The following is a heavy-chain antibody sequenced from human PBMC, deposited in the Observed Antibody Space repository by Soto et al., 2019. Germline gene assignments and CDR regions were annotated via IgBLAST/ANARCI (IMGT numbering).Heavy chain of an antibody. D-gene: IGHD5-12*01. CDR2: VYYSGTT. CDR1: GGSISSYY. Sequence: SETLSLTCTVSGGSISSYYWSWIRQPPGKGLEWIGYVYYSGTTNYNPTLKSRITILVDTSENQFSLKLTSVTAADTAVYYCARAVTGGYSGYKVATPYWFDPWGQGTPVTVSS. V-gene: IGHV4-59*08. CDR3: ARAVTGGYSGYKVATPYWFDP. J-gene: IGHJ5*02.